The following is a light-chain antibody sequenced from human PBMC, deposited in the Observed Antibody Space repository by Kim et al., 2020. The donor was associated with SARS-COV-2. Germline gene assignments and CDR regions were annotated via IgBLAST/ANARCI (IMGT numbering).Light chain of an antibody. CDR3: QQTYTVRWT. CDR1: QSISNS. CDR2: ASS. V-gene: IGKV1-39*01. Sequence: ASVRDSVTITCRASQSISNSLNWYQQKPGKAPSLLIYASSSLHSGLPSRFSGSGSGTDFTLTITDLQPEDSASYYCQQTYTVRWTFGQGTKVDIK. J-gene: IGKJ1*01.